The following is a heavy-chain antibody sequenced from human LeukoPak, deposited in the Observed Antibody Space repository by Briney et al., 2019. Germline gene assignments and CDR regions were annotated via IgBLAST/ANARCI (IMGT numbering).Heavy chain of an antibody. D-gene: IGHD2-15*01. CDR2: ISSSGSTI. CDR3: ARDSAGDAFDI. V-gene: IGHV3-48*03. Sequence: PGGSLRLSCAASGFTFSSYEMNWVRQAPGKGLEWASYISSSGSTIYYADSVKGRFTISRDNAKNSLYLQMNSLRAEDTAVYYCARDSAGDAFDIWGQGTMATVSS. J-gene: IGHJ3*02. CDR1: GFTFSSYE.